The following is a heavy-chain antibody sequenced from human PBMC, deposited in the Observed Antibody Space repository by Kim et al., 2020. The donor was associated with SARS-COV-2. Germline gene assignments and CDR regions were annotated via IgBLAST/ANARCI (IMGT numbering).Heavy chain of an antibody. J-gene: IGHJ5*02. CDR2: INHSGST. V-gene: IGHV4-34*01. CDR3: ARGGLWFGELGVRWFDP. D-gene: IGHD3-10*01. Sequence: SETLSLTCAVYGGSFSGYYWSWIRQPPGKGLEWIGEINHSGSTNYNPSLKSRVTISVDTSKNQFSLKLSSVTAADTAVYYCARGGLWFGELGVRWFDPWGQGTLVTVSS. CDR1: GGSFSGYY.